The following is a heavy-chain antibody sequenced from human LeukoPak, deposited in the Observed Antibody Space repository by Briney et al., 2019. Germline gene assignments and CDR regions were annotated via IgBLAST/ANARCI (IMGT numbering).Heavy chain of an antibody. D-gene: IGHD3-10*01. CDR3: ARHGTDYYGSGSYPGVPDY. CDR2: IYYSGST. Sequence: PSETLSLTCTVSGGSISSSSYYWGWIRQPPGKGLEWIGSIYYSGSTYYNPSLKSRVTISVDTSKNQFSLKPSSVTAADTAVYYCARHGTDYYGSGSYPGVPDYWGQGTLVTVSS. CDR1: GGSISSSSYY. J-gene: IGHJ4*02. V-gene: IGHV4-39*01.